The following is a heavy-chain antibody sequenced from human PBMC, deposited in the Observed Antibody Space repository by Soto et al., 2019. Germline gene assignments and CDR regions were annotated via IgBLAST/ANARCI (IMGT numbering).Heavy chain of an antibody. V-gene: IGHV4-59*08. CDR2: IFSSGST. CDR3: AKQSRDFDY. D-gene: IGHD6-13*01. CDR1: GSSISNYY. Sequence: SETLSLTCTVSGSSISNYYWSWIRQPPGKGLQWIGYIFSSGSTNYNPSLRRRVTRSVDTSKNQSSLTLSSVTAADTAVYYCAKQSRDFDYWGQGSLVTVSS. J-gene: IGHJ4*02.